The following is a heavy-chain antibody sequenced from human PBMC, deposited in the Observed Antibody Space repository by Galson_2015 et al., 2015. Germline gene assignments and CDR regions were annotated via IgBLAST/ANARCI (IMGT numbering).Heavy chain of an antibody. CDR2: IHHGDSDT. D-gene: IGHD1-1*01. CDR3: ARQRDWSLDF. J-gene: IGHJ4*02. CDR1: GYNFTNYW. Sequence: QSGAEVKKPGQSLKISCKGSGYNFTNYWIDWVRQMPGKGLEWMGIIHHGDSDTRYSPSFHGQVTISADKSINTAYLQWSSLKASDTAIYYCARQRDWSLDFWGQGTLVTVSS. V-gene: IGHV5-51*01.